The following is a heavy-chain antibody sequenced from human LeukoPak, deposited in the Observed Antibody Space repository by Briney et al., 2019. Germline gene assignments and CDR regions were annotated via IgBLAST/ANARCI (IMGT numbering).Heavy chain of an antibody. J-gene: IGHJ5*02. Sequence: PSETLSLTCAVSGGSISSGGYSWSWIRQPPGKGLEWIGYIYYSGSTNYNPSLKSRVTISVDTSKNQFSLKLSSVTAADTAVYYCARQWYSSGWVDPWGQGTLVTVSS. D-gene: IGHD6-19*01. CDR2: IYYSGST. V-gene: IGHV4-61*08. CDR3: ARQWYSSGWVDP. CDR1: GGSISSGGYS.